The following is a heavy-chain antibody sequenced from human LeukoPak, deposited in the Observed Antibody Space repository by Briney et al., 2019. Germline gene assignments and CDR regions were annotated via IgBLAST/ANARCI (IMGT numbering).Heavy chain of an antibody. CDR2: ISSSSSDI. CDR1: GFTFSTYS. CDR3: ARVPVSGAVAGTFDY. Sequence: GGSLRLPCAASGFTFSTYSMNWVRQAPGKRLEWVSYISSSSSDIYYADSVKGRFTVSRDNAKNSLYLQMNSLRDEDTAVYYCARVPVSGAVAGTFDYWGQGTLVTVSS. D-gene: IGHD6-19*01. J-gene: IGHJ4*02. V-gene: IGHV3-48*02.